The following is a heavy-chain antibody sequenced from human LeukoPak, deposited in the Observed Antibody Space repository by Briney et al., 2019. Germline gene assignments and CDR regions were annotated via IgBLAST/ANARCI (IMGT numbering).Heavy chain of an antibody. CDR1: GFTFSSYS. Sequence: GGSLRLSCAASGFTFSSYSMNWVRQAPGKGLEWVSYISSSSSTIYYADSVKGRFTISRDNAKNSLYLQMNSLRAEDTAVYYCAKVEGTDYDYVWGSYRYPYFDYWGQGTLVTVSS. CDR3: AKVEGTDYDYVWGSYRYPYFDY. V-gene: IGHV3-48*01. D-gene: IGHD3-16*02. J-gene: IGHJ4*02. CDR2: ISSSSSTI.